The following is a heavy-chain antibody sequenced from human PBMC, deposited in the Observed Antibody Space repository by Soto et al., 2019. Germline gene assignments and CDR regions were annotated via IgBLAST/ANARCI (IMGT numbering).Heavy chain of an antibody. CDR2: IYYTGST. D-gene: IGHD3-3*01. CDR3: ARVGVNPFGFTLDS. V-gene: IGHV4-31*03. J-gene: IGHJ4*02. CDR1: SGSINSGDYY. Sequence: PSETLSLTCTVSSGSINSGDYYWSWIRQHPGKGLEWIGYIYYTGSTYYNPSLKSRVTISVDTSKHQFSLKLSSVTAADTAVYYCARVGVNPFGFTLDSWGQGTLVTVSS.